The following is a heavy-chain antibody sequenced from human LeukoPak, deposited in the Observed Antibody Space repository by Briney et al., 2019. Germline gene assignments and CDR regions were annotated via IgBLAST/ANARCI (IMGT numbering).Heavy chain of an antibody. CDR1: GGSFSGYY. J-gene: IGHJ4*02. V-gene: IGHV4-34*01. CDR3: ARRYYYDSSGYSLEDY. Sequence: SETLSLTCAVYGGSFSGYYWSWIRQPPGKGLEWIGEINHSGSTNYNPSLKSRVTISVDTSKNQFSLKLSSVTAADTAVYYCARRYYYDSSGYSLEDYWGQGTLVTVSS. D-gene: IGHD3-22*01. CDR2: INHSGST.